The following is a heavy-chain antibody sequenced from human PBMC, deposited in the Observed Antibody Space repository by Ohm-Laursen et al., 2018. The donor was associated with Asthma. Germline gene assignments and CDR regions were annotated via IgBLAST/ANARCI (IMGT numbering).Heavy chain of an antibody. J-gene: IGHJ4*02. CDR2: ISYDGSNK. CDR3: ARGLGGIHRWLSYQIDK. V-gene: IGHV3-30*03. D-gene: IGHD5-18*01. Sequence: SLRLSCTASGFTFSSYGMHWVRQAPGKGLEWVAVISYDGSNKYYADSVKGRFTISRDNSKNTLLLQMSSLRPEDTAVYYCARGLGGIHRWLSYQIDKWGQGTQVTVSS. CDR1: GFTFSSYG.